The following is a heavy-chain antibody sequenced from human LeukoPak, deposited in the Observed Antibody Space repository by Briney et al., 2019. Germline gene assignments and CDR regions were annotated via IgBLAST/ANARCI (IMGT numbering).Heavy chain of an antibody. CDR1: GYRFTTYW. Sequence: GESLKISCTGSGYRFTTYWIAWVRQMPGKGLEWMGIIYPGDSETKYSPSFQGHVTISVDKSINTAYLQWTTLKASDTAIYFCVRRHTQNFDYWGQGSLVTVFS. D-gene: IGHD2-15*01. CDR3: VRRHTQNFDY. V-gene: IGHV5-51*01. CDR2: IYPGDSET. J-gene: IGHJ4*02.